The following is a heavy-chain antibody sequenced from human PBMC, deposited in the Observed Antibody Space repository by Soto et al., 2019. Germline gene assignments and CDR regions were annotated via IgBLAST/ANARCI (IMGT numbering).Heavy chain of an antibody. CDR2: IYYSGST. CDR1: GGSISSGDYY. CDR3: ARVVIAAWDYFDY. V-gene: IGHV4-30-4*01. D-gene: IGHD6-13*01. Sequence: LSLTCTVSGGSISSGDYYWSWIRQPPGKGLEWIGYIYYSGSTYYNPSLKSRVTISVDTSKNQFSLKLSSVTAADTAVYYCARVVIAAWDYFDYWGQGTLVTSPQ. J-gene: IGHJ4*02.